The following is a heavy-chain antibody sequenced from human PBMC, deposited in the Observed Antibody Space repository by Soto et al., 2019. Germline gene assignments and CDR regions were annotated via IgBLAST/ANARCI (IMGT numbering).Heavy chain of an antibody. D-gene: IGHD3-10*01. Sequence: PGGSLRLSCAASGFTFSSYGMHWVRQAPGKGLEWVAVISYDGSNKYYADSVKGRFTISRDNSKNTLYLQMNSLRAEDTAVYYCAKDEQLVRGVTQFDYWGQGTLVTVSS. CDR1: GFTFSSYG. CDR3: AKDEQLVRGVTQFDY. CDR2: ISYDGSNK. J-gene: IGHJ4*02. V-gene: IGHV3-30*18.